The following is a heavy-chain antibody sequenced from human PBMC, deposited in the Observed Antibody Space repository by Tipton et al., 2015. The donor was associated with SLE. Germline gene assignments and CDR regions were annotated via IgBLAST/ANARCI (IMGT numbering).Heavy chain of an antibody. Sequence: LRLSCAASGFTFSSYGMHWVRQAPGKGLEWIGEINHSGSTNYNPSLKSRVTISVDTSKNQFSLKLSSVTAADTAVYYCARGGSSGGYWGQGTLVTVSS. V-gene: IGHV4-34*01. CDR2: INHSGST. CDR3: ARGGSSGGY. D-gene: IGHD6-13*01. J-gene: IGHJ4*02. CDR1: GFTFSSYG.